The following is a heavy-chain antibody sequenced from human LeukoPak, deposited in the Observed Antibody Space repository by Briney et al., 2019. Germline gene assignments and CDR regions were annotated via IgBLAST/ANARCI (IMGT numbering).Heavy chain of an antibody. D-gene: IGHD3-16*01. CDR2: IYYSGST. J-gene: IGHJ4*02. Sequence: SETLCLTCTVSGGSISTYYWNWIRQPPGKGLEWIGYIYYSGSTNYNPSLKSRVTISVDTSKNQFSLNLTTVTAADTAVYYSARGGIMQTFDNWGQGTLVTVSS. V-gene: IGHV4-59*01. CDR3: ARGGIMQTFDN. CDR1: GGSISTYY.